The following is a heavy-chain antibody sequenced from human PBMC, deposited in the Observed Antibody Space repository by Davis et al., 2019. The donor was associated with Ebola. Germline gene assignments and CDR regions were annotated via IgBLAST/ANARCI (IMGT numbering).Heavy chain of an antibody. V-gene: IGHV3-48*04. CDR2: ISWNSGSI. CDR3: ARKYGDYYYYGMDV. Sequence: GESLKISCAASGFAFRSYSMNWVRQAPGKGLEWVSGISWNSGSIGYADSVKGRFTISRDNAKNSLYLQMYSLRAEDTAVYYCARKYGDYYYYGMDVWGQGTTVTVSS. CDR1: GFAFRSYS. D-gene: IGHD4/OR15-4a*01. J-gene: IGHJ6*02.